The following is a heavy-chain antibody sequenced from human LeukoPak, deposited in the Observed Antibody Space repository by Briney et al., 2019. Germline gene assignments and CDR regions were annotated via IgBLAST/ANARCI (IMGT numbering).Heavy chain of an antibody. CDR3: ARGTTEGDY. CDR2: INPIGGGT. J-gene: IGHJ4*02. V-gene: IGHV1-2*06. CDR1: GCIFTESY. Sequence: AASVKVSCKASGCIFTESYIQWVRQAPRQGLEWVGRINPIGGGTNYAQSFEGRVTMTRDTSISTAYMELSRLTSDDTAIYYCARGTTEGDYWGQGTLVTVSS. D-gene: IGHD1-1*01.